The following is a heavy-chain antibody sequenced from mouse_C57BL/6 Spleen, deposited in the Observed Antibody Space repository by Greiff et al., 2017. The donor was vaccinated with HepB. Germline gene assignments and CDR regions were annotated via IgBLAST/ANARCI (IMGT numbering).Heavy chain of an antibody. CDR1: GYTFTDYY. CDR2: INPNNGGT. Sequence: VQLQQSGPELVKPGASVKISCKASGYTFTDYYMNWVKQSHGKSLEWIGDINPNNGGTSYNQKFKGKATLTVDKSSSTAYMELRSLTSEDSAVYYCARESDIYHYFDYWGQGTTLTVSS. J-gene: IGHJ2*01. V-gene: IGHV1-26*01. CDR3: ARESDIYHYFDY. D-gene: IGHD1-3*01.